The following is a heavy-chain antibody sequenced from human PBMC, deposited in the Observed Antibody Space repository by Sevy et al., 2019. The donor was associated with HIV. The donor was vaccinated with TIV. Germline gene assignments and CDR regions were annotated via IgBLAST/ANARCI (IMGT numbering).Heavy chain of an antibody. CDR1: GDSINNGNHW. Sequence: SETLSLTCTVSGDSINNGNHWWSWVRQPAGKGLEWIGRIYRSGRSIMYNPSLERRVTISVDTSKNQFSLKVTSVIAAETAIYYCARDGIRRDYWHGLDVWGQGTTVTVSS. V-gene: IGHV4-61*02. J-gene: IGHJ6*02. D-gene: IGHD2-8*02. CDR3: ARDGIRRDYWHGLDV. CDR2: IYRSGRS.